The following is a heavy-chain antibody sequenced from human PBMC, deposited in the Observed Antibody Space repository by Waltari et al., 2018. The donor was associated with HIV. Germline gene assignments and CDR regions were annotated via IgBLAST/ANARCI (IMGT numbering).Heavy chain of an antibody. D-gene: IGHD1-1*01. CDR2: GNPDGSGT. Sequence: EVQLVESGGGLVQPGESLRLSCGASGFTFRSTWMHWVRQAPGGGLVWGSRGNPDGSGTSYADSVKGRFTISRDNAKNTVYLQMNSLRAEDTAVYYCATTTTTTYFSWGQGTLVTVSS. CDR3: ATTTTTTYFS. J-gene: IGHJ5*02. V-gene: IGHV3-74*03. CDR1: GFTFRSTW.